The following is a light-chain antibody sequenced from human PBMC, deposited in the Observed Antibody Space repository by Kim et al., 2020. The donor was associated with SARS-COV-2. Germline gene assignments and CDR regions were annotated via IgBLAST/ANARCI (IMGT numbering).Light chain of an antibody. Sequence: GQKVTISCSGSSSNIGKNYVSWYQQFTGTAPKLLIYDNDKRAAGIPDRFFGSKSGTSATLGITGLQTGDEADYYCGAWDNSLSAGIFGGGTKLTVL. CDR2: DND. CDR1: SSNIGKNY. J-gene: IGLJ2*01. CDR3: GAWDNSLSAGI. V-gene: IGLV1-51*01.